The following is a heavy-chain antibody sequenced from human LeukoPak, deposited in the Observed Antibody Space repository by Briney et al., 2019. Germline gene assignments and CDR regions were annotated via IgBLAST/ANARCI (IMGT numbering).Heavy chain of an antibody. CDR2: ISSSSTI. CDR1: GFTFSSYS. CDR3: ARDGDTAPRVGAFDI. Sequence: GGSLRLSCAASGFTFSSYSMNWVRQAPGKGLEWVSYISSSSTIYYADSVKGRFTISRDNAKNSLYLQMNSLRAEDTAVYYCARDGDTAPRVGAFDIWGQGTMVTVSS. V-gene: IGHV3-48*01. D-gene: IGHD5-18*01. J-gene: IGHJ3*02.